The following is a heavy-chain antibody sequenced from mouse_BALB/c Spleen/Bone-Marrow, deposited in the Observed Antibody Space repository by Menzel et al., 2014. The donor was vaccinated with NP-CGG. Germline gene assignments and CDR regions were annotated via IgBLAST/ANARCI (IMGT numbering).Heavy chain of an antibody. CDR3: ARRWLPYAMDY. V-gene: IGHV1-14*01. Sequence: QQSGPGLEWIGYINPYHDGTKYNEKFKGKATLTSDKSSSTAYMELSSLTSEDSAVYYCARRWLPYAMDYWGQGTSVTVSS. CDR2: INPYHDGT. J-gene: IGHJ4*01. D-gene: IGHD2-3*01.